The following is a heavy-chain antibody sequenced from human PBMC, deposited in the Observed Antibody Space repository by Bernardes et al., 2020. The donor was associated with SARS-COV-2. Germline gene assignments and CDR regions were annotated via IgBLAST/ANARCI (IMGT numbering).Heavy chain of an antibody. D-gene: IGHD3-10*01. Sequence: GGSLRLSCEASGFTFNDYAMHWVRQAPGKGLEWVAGINRNSGSIGYVDSVKGRFTISRDNGRNFLFLQMNNVRAEDTALYYCAKELSKVRDYYGMDVWVQGPTVTVSS. CDR3: AKELSKVRDYYGMDV. V-gene: IGHV3-9*01. CDR2: INRNSGSI. J-gene: IGHJ6*02. CDR1: GFTFNDYA.